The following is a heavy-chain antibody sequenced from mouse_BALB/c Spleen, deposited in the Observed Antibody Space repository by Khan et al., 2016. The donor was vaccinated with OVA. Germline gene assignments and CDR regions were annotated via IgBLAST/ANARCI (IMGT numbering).Heavy chain of an antibody. CDR1: GYAFSNYW. V-gene: IGHV1-80*01. J-gene: IGHJ3*01. D-gene: IGHD2-14*01. Sequence: QVQLKQSGAELVRPGSSVKISCKTSGYAFSNYWMNWVKQRPGQGLEWIGQIYPGDGDTNYNGEFMGKATLTADKSSNTAYMHLSSLTAEDSAVYFSASSWYDFFAYWGQGTLVTVSA. CDR2: IYPGDGDT. CDR3: ASSWYDFFAY.